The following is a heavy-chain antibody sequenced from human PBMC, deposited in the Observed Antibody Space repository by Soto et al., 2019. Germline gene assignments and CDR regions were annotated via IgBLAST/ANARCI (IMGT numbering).Heavy chain of an antibody. Sequence: QVQLVESGGGVVQPGRSLRLSCAASGFTFISIGMHGVARVQGRGLGWGAVLSYDGSNKYYADSVKGRFTISRDNSKNTLYLQMNSLRAEDTAVYYCAKKTGYYDSSGYYEDYFDYWGQGTLVTVSS. CDR2: LSYDGSNK. D-gene: IGHD3-22*01. CDR3: AKKTGYYDSSGYYEDYFDY. V-gene: IGHV3-30*18. J-gene: IGHJ4*02. CDR1: GFTFISIG.